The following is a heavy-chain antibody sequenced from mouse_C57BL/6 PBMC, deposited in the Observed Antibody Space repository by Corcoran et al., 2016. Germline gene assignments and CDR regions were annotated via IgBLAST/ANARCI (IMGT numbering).Heavy chain of an antibody. CDR3: ARAGTFAY. CDR1: GYTFTDYY. Sequence: EVQLQQSGPELVKPGASVKISCKASGYTFTDYYMNWVKQSHGMSLEWIGDINPNNGGTSYNQKFKGKATLTVDKSSSTAYMELRSLTSEDSAVYYCARAGTFAYWGQGTLVTVSA. J-gene: IGHJ3*01. CDR2: INPNNGGT. D-gene: IGHD4-1*01. V-gene: IGHV1-26*01.